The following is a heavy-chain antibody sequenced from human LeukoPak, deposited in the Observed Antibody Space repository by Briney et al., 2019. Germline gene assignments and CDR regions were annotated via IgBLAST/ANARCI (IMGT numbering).Heavy chain of an antibody. J-gene: IGHJ4*02. Sequence: GGSLRLSCAASGFTFSSYAIHWVRQAPGEGLEWVAVISYDGSNKYYADSAKGRFTISRDNSKNTLYLQMNSLRAEDTAVYYCAKDMSRHDYSNYALPKQGDYWGQGTLVTVSS. D-gene: IGHD4-11*01. CDR2: ISYDGSNK. CDR1: GFTFSSYA. V-gene: IGHV3-30-3*01. CDR3: AKDMSRHDYSNYALPKQGDY.